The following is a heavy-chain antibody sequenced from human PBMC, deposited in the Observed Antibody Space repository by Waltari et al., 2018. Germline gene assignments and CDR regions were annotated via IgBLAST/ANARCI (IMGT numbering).Heavy chain of an antibody. CDR2: IYHSGST. Sequence: QVQLQESGPGLVKPSETLSLTCAVSGYSISSGYYWGWNRQPPGKGLEWIGSIYHSGSTYYNPSLKSRVTISVDTSKNQFSLKLSSVTAADTAVYYCARAPYYYDSSGYLNYFDYWGQGTLVTVSS. V-gene: IGHV4-38-2*01. D-gene: IGHD3-22*01. J-gene: IGHJ4*02. CDR3: ARAPYYYDSSGYLNYFDY. CDR1: GYSISSGYY.